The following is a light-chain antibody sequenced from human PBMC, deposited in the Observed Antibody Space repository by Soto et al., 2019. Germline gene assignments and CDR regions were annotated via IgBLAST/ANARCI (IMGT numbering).Light chain of an antibody. CDR3: QQRNNPLT. CDR1: QSVSSS. Sequence: EIVLTQSPATLSLSPGERATLSCRASQSVSSSLAWYQQKPGQAPRLLIYDASNRATGIPARFSGSGSGTDFTLAISSLEPEEFAVYYCQQRNNPLTFGGGTKVEIK. V-gene: IGKV3-11*01. J-gene: IGKJ4*01. CDR2: DAS.